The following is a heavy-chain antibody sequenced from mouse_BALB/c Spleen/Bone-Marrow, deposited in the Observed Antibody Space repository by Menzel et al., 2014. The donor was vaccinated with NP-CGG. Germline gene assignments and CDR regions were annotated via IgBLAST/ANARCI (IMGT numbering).Heavy chain of an antibody. CDR3: ARDLSIFYDYPFGY. V-gene: IGHV2-9*02. CDR1: GFSLTSYG. Sequence: VKLVESGPGLVAPSQSLSITCTVSGFSLTSYGVHWVRQPPGKGLEWLGIIWAGGSTNYNPALMSRLSISKDNSKSQVFLKMNSLQTDDTAIYYCARDLSIFYDYPFGYWGQGTTLTVSS. J-gene: IGHJ2*01. D-gene: IGHD2-4*01. CDR2: IWAGGST.